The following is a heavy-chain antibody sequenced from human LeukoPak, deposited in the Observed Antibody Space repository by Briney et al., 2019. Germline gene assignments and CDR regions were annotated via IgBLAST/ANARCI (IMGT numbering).Heavy chain of an antibody. V-gene: IGHV3-30-3*01. Sequence: GGSLRLSCAVSGFTFSSYAMHWVRHAPGKGLEWVAVISYDGSNKYYADSVKGRFTISRDNSKNTLYLQMNSLRVEDTAVSYCANLPLASGPSGYWGQGTLVTVSS. CDR2: ISYDGSNK. CDR1: GFTFSSYA. J-gene: IGHJ4*02. D-gene: IGHD3-3*01. CDR3: ANLPLASGPSGY.